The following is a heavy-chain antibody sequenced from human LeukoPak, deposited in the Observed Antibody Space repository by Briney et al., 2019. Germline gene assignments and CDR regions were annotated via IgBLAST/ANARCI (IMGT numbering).Heavy chain of an antibody. CDR1: GFTIDDYA. Sequence: PAGGSLRLSCAASGFTIDDYAMHWVRQAPGKGLEWLSYISSSSTTIYYADSVQGRFTISRDNAKNSLYLQMNSLRAEDTAVYYCTRVLYSSAWYGGHYWGQGALVTVSS. CDR3: TRVLYSSAWYGGHY. J-gene: IGHJ4*02. CDR2: ISSSSTTI. D-gene: IGHD6-19*01. V-gene: IGHV3-48*01.